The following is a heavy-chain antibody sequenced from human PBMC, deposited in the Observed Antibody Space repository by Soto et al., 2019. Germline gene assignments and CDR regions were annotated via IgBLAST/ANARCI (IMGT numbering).Heavy chain of an antibody. D-gene: IGHD2-2*01. CDR2: IYYNGNT. Sequence: PSETLSLTCTVSGGSMNNIYWSWIRQSPEKGLEWVGYIYYNGNTNYNPSLKSRVTISVDTSKNQFSLKLSSVTAADTAVYYCAILETHQSWYYFDYWGQGTLVPVSS. J-gene: IGHJ4*02. CDR1: GGSMNNIY. CDR3: AILETHQSWYYFDY. V-gene: IGHV4-59*08.